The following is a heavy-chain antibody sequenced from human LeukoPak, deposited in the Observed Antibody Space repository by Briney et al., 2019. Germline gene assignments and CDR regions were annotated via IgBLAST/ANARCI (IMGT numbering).Heavy chain of an antibody. Sequence: GVSLRLSCAASGFTFSSYSMIWVRQAPGKGLEWVSAISGSGGSTYYADTVKGRFTISRDNSKNTLYLQMNSLRAEDTAVYYCAKELVYNDYSSSFDYWGQGTLVTVSS. CDR1: GFTFSSYS. CDR2: ISGSGGST. CDR3: AKELVYNDYSSSFDY. D-gene: IGHD6-6*01. V-gene: IGHV3-23*01. J-gene: IGHJ4*02.